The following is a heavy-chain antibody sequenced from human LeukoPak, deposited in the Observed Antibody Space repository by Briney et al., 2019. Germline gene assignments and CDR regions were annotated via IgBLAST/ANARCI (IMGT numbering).Heavy chain of an antibody. Sequence: GESLKISCKGSGYSFTSYWIGWVRQMPGKGLEWMGIIYPGDSDTRYSPSFQGQVTISADKSISTAYLQLSSLKASDTAMYYCARSYGSGSYSYYYYYYMDVWGKGTTVTVSS. CDR1: GYSFTSYW. CDR3: ARSYGSGSYSYYYYYYMDV. CDR2: IYPGDSDT. D-gene: IGHD3-10*01. J-gene: IGHJ6*03. V-gene: IGHV5-51*01.